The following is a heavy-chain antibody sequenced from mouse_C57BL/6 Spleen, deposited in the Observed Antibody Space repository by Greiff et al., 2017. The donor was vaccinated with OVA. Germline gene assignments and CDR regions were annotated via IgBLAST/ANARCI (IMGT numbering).Heavy chain of an antibody. CDR2: IDPSDSYT. J-gene: IGHJ2*01. CDR3: APSAYYSNYLCYFDY. D-gene: IGHD2-5*01. CDR1: GYTFTSYW. V-gene: IGHV1-59*01. Sequence: QVQLQQPGAEPVRPGTSVKLSCKASGYTFTSYWMHWVKQRPGQGLEWIGVIDPSDSYTNYNQKFKGKATLTVDTSSSTAYMQLSSLTSEDSAVYYCAPSAYYSNYLCYFDYWGQGTTLTVSS.